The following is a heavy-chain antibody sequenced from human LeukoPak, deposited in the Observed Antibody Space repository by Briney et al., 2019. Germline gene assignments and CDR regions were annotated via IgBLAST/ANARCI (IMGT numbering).Heavy chain of an antibody. Sequence: GGSLRLSCAASGFIFDDYAMHWVRQAPGKGLEWVSGVSWKSDTVGYADSVKGRFTISSDNAKNSLYLQMNGLRAEDTALYYCAKSGKDGLLWFGELVSNYYYMDVWGKGTTVTVSS. D-gene: IGHD3-10*01. CDR1: GFIFDDYA. V-gene: IGHV3-9*01. CDR3: AKSGKDGLLWFGELVSNYYYMDV. J-gene: IGHJ6*03. CDR2: VSWKSDTV.